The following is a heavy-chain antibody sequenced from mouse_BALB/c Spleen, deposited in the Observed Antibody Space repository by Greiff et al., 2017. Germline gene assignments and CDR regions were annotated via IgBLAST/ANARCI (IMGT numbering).Heavy chain of an antibody. J-gene: IGHJ3*01. CDR3: ARDEAY. Sequence: DVMLVESGGGLVQPGGSLRLSCATSGFTFTDYYMSWVRQPPGKALEWLGFIRNKANGYTTEYSASVKGRFTISRDNSQSILYLQMNTLRAEDSATYYCARDEAYWGQGTLVTVSA. V-gene: IGHV7-3*02. CDR1: GFTFTDYY. CDR2: IRNKANGYTT.